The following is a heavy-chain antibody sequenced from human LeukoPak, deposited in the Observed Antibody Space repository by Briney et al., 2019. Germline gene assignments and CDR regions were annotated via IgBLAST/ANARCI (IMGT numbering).Heavy chain of an antibody. CDR3: AKDVLELYDIYDY. V-gene: IGHV3-23*01. CDR1: GFTFSDYY. J-gene: IGHJ4*02. CDR2: ISGSGGST. D-gene: IGHD3-9*01. Sequence: GGSLRLSCAASGFTFSDYYMSWIRQAPGKGLEWVSAISGSGGSTYYADSVKGRFTISRDNSKSTLYLQMNSLRAEDTAVYYCAKDVLELYDIYDYWGQGTLVTVSS.